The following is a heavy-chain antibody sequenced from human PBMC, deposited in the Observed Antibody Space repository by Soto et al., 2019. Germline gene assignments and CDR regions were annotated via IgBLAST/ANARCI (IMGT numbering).Heavy chain of an antibody. Sequence: PXGSLKLSCAASGFTFGNYGMNWVRQAPGKGLEWVSGISGGGGSTYYADSVKGRFTISRDPSKNTIFLEMNSLRAEDTAVYYCAKGFIVVVTVIRPDDAFDDWGQGTLVTVSS. CDR2: ISGGGGST. J-gene: IGHJ1*01. CDR1: GFTFGNYG. V-gene: IGHV3-23*01. D-gene: IGHD2-21*02. CDR3: AKGFIVVVTVIRPDDAFDD.